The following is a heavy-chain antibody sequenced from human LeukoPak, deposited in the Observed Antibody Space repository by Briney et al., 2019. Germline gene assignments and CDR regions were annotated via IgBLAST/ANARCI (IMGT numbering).Heavy chain of an antibody. Sequence: SETLSLTCAVYGGSFSGYYWSWIRQPPGKGLEWIGEINHSGSTDYNPSLKSRVTISVDTSKNQFSLKLSSVTAADTAVYYCARDDTSATRHAFDIWGQGTMVTVSS. CDR2: INHSGST. CDR3: ARDDTSATRHAFDI. D-gene: IGHD3-22*01. V-gene: IGHV4-34*01. J-gene: IGHJ3*02. CDR1: GGSFSGYY.